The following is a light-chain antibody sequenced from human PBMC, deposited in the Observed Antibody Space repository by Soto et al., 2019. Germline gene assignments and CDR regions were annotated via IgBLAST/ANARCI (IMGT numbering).Light chain of an antibody. Sequence: QSVLTQPPSVSGAPGQRVTISCTGTTSNIGAGSDIHWYQQLPGKAPKLLIYSNSHRPSGVPSRFSGSKSGTSASLAISGLQSEDEADYYCAAWDDSLNGFYVFGTGTKVTVL. CDR1: TSNIGAGSD. V-gene: IGLV1-40*01. CDR2: SNS. CDR3: AAWDDSLNGFYV. J-gene: IGLJ1*01.